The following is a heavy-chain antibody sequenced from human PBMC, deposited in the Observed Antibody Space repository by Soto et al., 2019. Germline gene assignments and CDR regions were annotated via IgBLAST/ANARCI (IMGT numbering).Heavy chain of an antibody. D-gene: IGHD3-22*01. CDR2: INLSADRT. CDR3: ARDPSNSSGYKLYLDY. V-gene: IGHV1-46*01. Sequence: ASVKVSCKASGYIFTNYYIHWVRQAPGQGLEWMGIINLSADRTSYAQKFQGRFTVTMDTSANTVYMELRSLSSDDTAVYYCARDPSNSSGYKLYLDYWGQGTLVTVSS. CDR1: GYIFTNYY. J-gene: IGHJ4*02.